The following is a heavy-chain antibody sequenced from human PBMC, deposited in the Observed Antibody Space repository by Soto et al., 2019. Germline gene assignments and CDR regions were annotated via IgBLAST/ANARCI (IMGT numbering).Heavy chain of an antibody. CDR1: GFTFSRFS. V-gene: IGHV3-30-3*01. D-gene: IGHD3-10*02. Sequence: QVQLVESGGGVVQPGRSLTLSCAASGFTFSRFSMHWVRQAPGKGLAWVAVISYDGSNTHYAESVKGRLNISRDDSKNTVFLQMNNLRGEDSAVYYCARDHGMFLSYYYYGMDVWGQGTTVSVSS. CDR3: ARDHGMFLSYYYYGMDV. J-gene: IGHJ6*02. CDR2: ISYDGSNT.